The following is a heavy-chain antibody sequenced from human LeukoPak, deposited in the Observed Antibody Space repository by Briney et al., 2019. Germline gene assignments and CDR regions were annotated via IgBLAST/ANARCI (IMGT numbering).Heavy chain of an antibody. V-gene: IGHV3-7*03. CDR3: ARIYLPDAFDI. CDR2: IKQDGSER. CDR1: GFTFSSYW. D-gene: IGHD5-12*01. J-gene: IGHJ3*02. Sequence: PGGSLRLSCAASGFTFSSYWMSWVRQAPGKGLEWVANIKQDGSERYYVDSVKGRFTISRDNAKNSLYLQMNSLRAEDTAVYYCARIYLPDAFDIWGQGTMVTVSS.